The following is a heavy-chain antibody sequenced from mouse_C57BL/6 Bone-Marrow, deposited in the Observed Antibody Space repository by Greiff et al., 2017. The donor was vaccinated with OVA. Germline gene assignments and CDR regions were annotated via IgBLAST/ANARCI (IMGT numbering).Heavy chain of an antibody. D-gene: IGHD1-1*01. CDR1: GYSITSDY. CDR3: ARGVLRSLYAMDY. J-gene: IGHJ4*01. CDR2: ISYSGST. Sequence: EVQRVESGPGLAKPSQTLSLTCSVTGYSITSDYWNWIRKFPGNKLEYMGYISYSGSTYYNPSLKSRISITRDTSKNQYYLQLNSVTTEDTVTYYCARGVLRSLYAMDYWGQGTSVTVSS. V-gene: IGHV3-8*01.